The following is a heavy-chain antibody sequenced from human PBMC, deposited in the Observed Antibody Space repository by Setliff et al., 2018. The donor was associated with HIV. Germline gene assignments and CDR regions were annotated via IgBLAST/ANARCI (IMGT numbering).Heavy chain of an antibody. Sequence: GGSLRLSCTTSGFTFGDYRMSWVRQAPGKGLEWVGFIRSKTYGGTTEYAASVKGRFTISRDDSKSIAYLQMNSLKTEDTAVYYCTSAFADYAYWYFDYWGQGTLVTV. CDR2: IRSKTYGGTT. V-gene: IGHV3-49*04. CDR3: TSAFADYAYWYFDY. D-gene: IGHD2-8*02. CDR1: GFTFGDYR. J-gene: IGHJ4*02.